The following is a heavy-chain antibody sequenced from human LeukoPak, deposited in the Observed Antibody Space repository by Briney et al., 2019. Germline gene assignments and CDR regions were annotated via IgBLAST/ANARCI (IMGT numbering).Heavy chain of an antibody. D-gene: IGHD3-22*01. J-gene: IGHJ4*02. CDR1: GFTFSSYW. V-gene: IGHV3-7*01. CDR3: ARDKSVYYDTSGSRFDY. CDR2: IKQDGSEK. Sequence: GGSLRLSCAASGFTFSSYWMSWVRQAPGKGLEWVANIKQDGSEKYYVDSVKGRFTISRDNAKNSLYLQMNSLRAEDTAVYYCARDKSVYYDTSGSRFDYWGQGTLVTVSS.